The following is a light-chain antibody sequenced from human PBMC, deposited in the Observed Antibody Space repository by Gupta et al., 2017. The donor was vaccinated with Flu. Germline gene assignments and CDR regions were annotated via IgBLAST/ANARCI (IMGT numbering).Light chain of an antibody. CDR2: IEGSGDY. V-gene: IGLV4-60*03. J-gene: IGLJ1*01. CDR3: ETWDSNTRV. CDR1: GGHMNYI. Sequence: QPVPTQSSSASASPGSSVKLTCSLNGGHMNYIIAWHQQQPGKAPRFLMKIEGSGDYQRGSGIPDRFSGSSSGADRYLTISNLQSEDEADYYCETWDSNTRVFGTGTKVTVL.